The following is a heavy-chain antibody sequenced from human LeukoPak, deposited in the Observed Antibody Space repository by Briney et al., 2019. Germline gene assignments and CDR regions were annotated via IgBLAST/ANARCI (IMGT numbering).Heavy chain of an antibody. Sequence: GGSLRLSCAASGFTFSGYSMNWVRQAPGKGLEWVAVISYDVSNKYYADSVKGRFTISRDNSKNTLCLQMNSLRAEDTAVYYCAKEVRGIAAAGPFDYWGQGTLVTVSS. CDR3: AKEVRGIAAAGPFDY. CDR2: ISYDVSNK. D-gene: IGHD6-13*01. CDR1: GFTFSGYS. J-gene: IGHJ4*02. V-gene: IGHV3-30*18.